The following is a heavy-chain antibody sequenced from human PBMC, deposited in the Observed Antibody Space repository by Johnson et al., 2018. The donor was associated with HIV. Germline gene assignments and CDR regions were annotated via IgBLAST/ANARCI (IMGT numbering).Heavy chain of an antibody. CDR1: GFTVSSNY. CDR2: IYSGGTT. D-gene: IGHD3-16*01. CDR3: AREGGPPKLAFDI. J-gene: IGHJ3*02. Sequence: VQLVESGGGLVQPGGSMRLSCAASGFTVSSNYMTWVRQAPGKRLEWVSVIYSGGTTYNADSVKGRFTISRDNSKNTLYLQMNSLRAEDTAVYYWAREGGPPKLAFDIWGQGTMVTVSS. V-gene: IGHV3-66*01.